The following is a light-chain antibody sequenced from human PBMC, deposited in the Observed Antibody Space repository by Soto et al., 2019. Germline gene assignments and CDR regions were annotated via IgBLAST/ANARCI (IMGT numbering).Light chain of an antibody. CDR2: DAS. CDR1: QAISNY. J-gene: IGKJ1*01. Sequence: DIQMTQSPSSLSASVGDRVTITCQASQAISNYLNWYQQKPGKAPKLIIYDASTLQRGVPSRFSGSGSGTDFIFTINCLQPEDVATYYCQQYDNLVTFGQGTKVEIQ. CDR3: QQYDNLVT. V-gene: IGKV1-33*01.